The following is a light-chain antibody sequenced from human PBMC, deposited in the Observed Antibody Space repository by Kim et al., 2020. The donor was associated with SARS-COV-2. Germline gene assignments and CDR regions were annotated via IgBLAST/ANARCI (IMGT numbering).Light chain of an antibody. CDR3: ETWDSNTRV. V-gene: IGLV4-60*03. CDR2: LESSGSY. J-gene: IGLJ3*02. CDR1: SGHSSYI. Sequence: QLVLTQSSSASASLGSSVKLTCTLSSGHSSYIIAWHQQQPGKAPRYLMKLESSGSYNKGSGVPDRFSGSSFGADRYLTISNLQSEDEADYYCETWDSNTRVFGGGTQLTVL.